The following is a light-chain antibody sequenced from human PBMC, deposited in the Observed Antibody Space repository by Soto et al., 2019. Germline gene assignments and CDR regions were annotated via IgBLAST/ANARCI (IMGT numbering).Light chain of an antibody. V-gene: IGLV1-44*01. CDR2: STK. CDR3: AAWDDSLNGEVV. Sequence: QSVLTQPPSASGTPGQRVTISCSGSSSNIGSISVNWYQQVPGTAPKLLIYSTKQRPSGVPDRFSGSKSDTSASLAISGLQSEDEADYYCAAWDDSLNGEVVFGGGTKLTVL. CDR1: SSNIGSIS. J-gene: IGLJ2*01.